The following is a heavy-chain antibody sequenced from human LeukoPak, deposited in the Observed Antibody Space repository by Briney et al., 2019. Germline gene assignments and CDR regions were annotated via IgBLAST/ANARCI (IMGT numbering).Heavy chain of an antibody. D-gene: IGHD3-9*01. V-gene: IGHV3-21*01. Sequence: GGSLRLSCAASGFTFSSYSRNWFRQAPGKGLEWLSSISSSSSYIYYADSVKGRFTISRDNAKNSLYLQMNSLRAEDTAVYYCARDGYDILTGYPYYGMDVWGQGTTVTVSS. J-gene: IGHJ6*02. CDR3: ARDGYDILTGYPYYGMDV. CDR2: ISSSSSYI. CDR1: GFTFSSYS.